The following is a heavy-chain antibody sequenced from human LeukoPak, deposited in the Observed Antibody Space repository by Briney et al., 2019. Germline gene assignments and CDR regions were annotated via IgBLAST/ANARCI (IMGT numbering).Heavy chain of an antibody. CDR3: ARDTGYNTFDY. Sequence: GGSLRLSCAASGFTFSNYWMSWVRQAPGKGLEWVANIKEDGSDKYYVDSAKGRFTISRDNAKNSQYLQMNSLRAEDTAVYYCARDTGYNTFDYWGQGTLVTVSS. J-gene: IGHJ4*02. CDR1: GFTFSNYW. CDR2: IKEDGSDK. D-gene: IGHD5-24*01. V-gene: IGHV3-7*05.